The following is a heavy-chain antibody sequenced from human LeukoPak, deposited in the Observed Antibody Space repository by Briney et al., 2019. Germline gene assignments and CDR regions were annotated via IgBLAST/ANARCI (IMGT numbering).Heavy chain of an antibody. CDR3: ARLARGDGYNPYYFNY. Sequence: GGSLRLSCAASGFTVSGNYMSWVRQAPGKGLEWVSVVYTGGSTYYADSVKGRFTISRDTSKNTVYLQMNSLRAEDTAVYYCARLARGDGYNPYYFNYWGQGTLVTVSS. CDR1: GFTVSGNY. J-gene: IGHJ4*02. V-gene: IGHV3-53*01. D-gene: IGHD5-24*01. CDR2: VYTGGST.